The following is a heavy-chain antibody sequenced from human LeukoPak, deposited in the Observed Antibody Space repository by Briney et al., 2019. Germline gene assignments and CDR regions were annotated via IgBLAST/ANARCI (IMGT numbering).Heavy chain of an antibody. Sequence: PSETLSLTCTVSGGSISSYYWSWIRQPAGKGLEWIGRIYTSGSTNYNPSLKSRVTISVDKSKNQFSLKLCSVTAADTAVYYCARGCSSTSCRGFDPWGQGTLVTVSS. CDR1: GGSISSYY. J-gene: IGHJ5*02. CDR2: IYTSGST. D-gene: IGHD2-2*01. V-gene: IGHV4-4*07. CDR3: ARGCSSTSCRGFDP.